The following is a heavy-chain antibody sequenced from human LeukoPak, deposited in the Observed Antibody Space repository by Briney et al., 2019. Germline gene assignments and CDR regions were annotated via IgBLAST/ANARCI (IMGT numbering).Heavy chain of an antibody. CDR2: IYYRGST. V-gene: IGHV4-59*12. CDR1: GGSISSYY. Sequence: SETLSLTCTVSGGSISSYYWSWVRQPPGKGLEWIGYIYYRGSTNYNPSLKSRVTISVDTSKNQFSLKLSSVTAADTAVYYCARVVGYSYDDYWGQGTLVTVSS. D-gene: IGHD5-18*01. CDR3: ARVVGYSYDDY. J-gene: IGHJ4*02.